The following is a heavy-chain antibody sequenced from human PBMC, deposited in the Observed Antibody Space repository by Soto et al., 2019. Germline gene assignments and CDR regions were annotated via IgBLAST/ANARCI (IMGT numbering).Heavy chain of an antibody. CDR3: ARALGYCNSSGCFRNWFDP. Sequence: QVQLVQSGAEVKTPGASVKVSCRASGYSFRTHGISWVRQAPGQGLEWMGWISTYDDKTNFPQKFQGSINMTTDTYTSTAYMELRSLRSDDTAVYFCARALGYCNSSGCFRNWFDPWGQGTLVTVSS. V-gene: IGHV1-18*01. D-gene: IGHD2-15*01. CDR2: ISTYDDKT. CDR1: GYSFRTHG. J-gene: IGHJ5*02.